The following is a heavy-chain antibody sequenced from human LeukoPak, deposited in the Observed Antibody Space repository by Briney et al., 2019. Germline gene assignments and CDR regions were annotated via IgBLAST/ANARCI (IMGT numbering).Heavy chain of an antibody. D-gene: IGHD4-17*01. J-gene: IGHJ5*02. CDR1: GSTFRSYS. CDR2: ITSTSSTI. CDR3: AKVATVTTGFDP. V-gene: IGHV3-48*01. Sequence: GTLTLTCAASGSTFRSYSLNWVRQAPGKGLEWLSYITSTSSTIYYADSVKGRFTISRDNSKNTLYLQMNSLRAEDTAVYYCAKVATVTTGFDPWGQGTLVTVSS.